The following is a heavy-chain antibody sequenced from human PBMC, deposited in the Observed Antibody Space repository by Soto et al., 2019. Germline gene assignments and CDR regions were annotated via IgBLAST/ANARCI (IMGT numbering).Heavy chain of an antibody. V-gene: IGHV4-31*03. CDR2: IYYSGTT. CDR1: GGSISSGGYY. Sequence: QVQLQESGPGLVKPSQTLSLTCTVSGGSISSGGYYWSWIRQNPGTGLEWIGYIYYSGTTNYNPSLKSRLTISVDTSKTQFSLKLNSMTAADTAVYYCARDESATDAFDIWGQGTMVTVSS. D-gene: IGHD5-12*01. J-gene: IGHJ3*02. CDR3: ARDESATDAFDI.